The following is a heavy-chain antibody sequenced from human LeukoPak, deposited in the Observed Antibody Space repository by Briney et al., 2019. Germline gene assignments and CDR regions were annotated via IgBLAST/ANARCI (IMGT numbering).Heavy chain of an antibody. CDR1: GFTFSSYS. J-gene: IGHJ4*02. D-gene: IGHD3-10*01. CDR2: ISSSSSTI. Sequence: GGSLRLSCAASGFTFSSYSMNWVRQAPGKGLEWVSYISSSSSTIYYADSVKGRFTISRDNAKNSLYLQMNSLRAEDTAVYYCARGPAYYYGSGSYMNFDYWGQGTLVTVSS. CDR3: ARGPAYYYGSGSYMNFDY. V-gene: IGHV3-48*01.